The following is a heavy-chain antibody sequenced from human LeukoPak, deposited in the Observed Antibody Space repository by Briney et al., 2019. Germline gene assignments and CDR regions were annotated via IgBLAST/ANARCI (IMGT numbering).Heavy chain of an antibody. CDR1: GYTFTGYY. CDR3: ARDNDSWYWFDP. V-gene: IGHV1-2*02. D-gene: IGHD6-13*01. CDR2: INPNSGGT. J-gene: IGHJ5*02. Sequence: ASVKVSCKASGYTFTGYYMHWVRQAPGQGLEWMGWINPNSGGTNYAQKFQGRVTMTRDTSISTAYMELSRLRSDDTAVYYCARDNDSWYWFDPWGQGTLVAVSS.